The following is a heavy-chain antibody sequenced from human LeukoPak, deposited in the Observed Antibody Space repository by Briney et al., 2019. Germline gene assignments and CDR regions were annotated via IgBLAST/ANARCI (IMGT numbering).Heavy chain of an antibody. CDR1: GGSVSGYY. CDR2: INHSGST. Sequence: SETLSLTCAVYGGSVSGYYWSWIRQPPGKGLEWIGEINHSGSTNYNPSLKSRVTISVDTSKNQFSLKLSSVTAADTAVYYCARSIAAAGTFDYWGQGTLVTVSS. D-gene: IGHD6-13*01. V-gene: IGHV4-34*01. CDR3: ARSIAAAGTFDY. J-gene: IGHJ4*02.